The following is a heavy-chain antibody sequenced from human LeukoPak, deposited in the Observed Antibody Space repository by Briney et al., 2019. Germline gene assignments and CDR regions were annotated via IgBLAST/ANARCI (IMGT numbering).Heavy chain of an antibody. D-gene: IGHD5-24*01. CDR1: GGSISSYY. CDR2: IYYSGST. V-gene: IGHV4-59*01. Sequence: SETLCLTCSVSGGSISSYYWSWIRQPPGKGLEWIGYIYYSGSTNYNPSLKSRVTISVDTSKNQFSLKLSSVTAADTAVYYCARAPGLDDGYKLSPDAFDIWGQGTMVTVSS. J-gene: IGHJ3*02. CDR3: ARAPGLDDGYKLSPDAFDI.